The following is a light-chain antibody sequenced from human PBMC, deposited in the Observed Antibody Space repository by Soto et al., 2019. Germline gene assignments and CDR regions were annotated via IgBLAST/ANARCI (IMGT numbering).Light chain of an antibody. V-gene: IGLV2-14*01. CDR1: NSDIGGYDI. J-gene: IGLJ1*01. CDR3: TSYATGGTHV. Sequence: QSALTQPASVSGSPGQSITLSCTGTNSDIGGYDIVSWYQQHPGKAPKLMIYDVSIRPSGGSHRFSGSKSANTASLTISGLQPEDEADYYCTSYATGGTHVFGTGTKVTVL. CDR2: DVS.